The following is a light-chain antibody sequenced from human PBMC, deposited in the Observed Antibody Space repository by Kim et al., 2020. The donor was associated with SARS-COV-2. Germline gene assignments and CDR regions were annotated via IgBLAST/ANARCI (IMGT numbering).Light chain of an antibody. CDR1: QSVSSY. CDR2: DAS. CDR3: QQRSNWPLYT. V-gene: IGKV3-11*01. J-gene: IGKJ2*01. Sequence: EIVLTQSPATLSLSPGERATLSCRASQSVSSYLAWYQQKPGQAPRLLIYDASNRATGIPARFSGSGSGTDFTLTISSLEPEDFAVYYCQQRSNWPLYTFCQGTKLEI.